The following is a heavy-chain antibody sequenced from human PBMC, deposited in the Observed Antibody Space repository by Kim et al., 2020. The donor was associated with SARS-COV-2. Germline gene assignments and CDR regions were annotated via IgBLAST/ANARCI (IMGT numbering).Heavy chain of an antibody. CDR1: GGSISSSNW. J-gene: IGHJ6*02. CDR2: IYHSGST. Sequence: SETLSLTCAVSGGSISSSNWWSWVRQPPGKGLAWIGEIYHSGSTNYNPSLKSRVTISVDKSKNQFSLKLSSVTAADTAVYYCARRKAPVVYYYGMDVWGQGTTVTVSS. V-gene: IGHV4-4*02. D-gene: IGHD2-15*01. CDR3: ARRKAPVVYYYGMDV.